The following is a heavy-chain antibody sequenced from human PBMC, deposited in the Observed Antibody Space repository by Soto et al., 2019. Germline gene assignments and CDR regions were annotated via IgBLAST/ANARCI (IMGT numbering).Heavy chain of an antibody. CDR2: INHSGST. V-gene: IGHV4-34*01. CDR3: ARGKQQLPSRYYFDY. J-gene: IGHJ4*02. Sequence: QVQLQQWGAGLLKPSETLSLTCAVYGGSFSGYYWSWIRQPPGKGLEWIGEINHSGSTNYNPSLKSRVTISVDTSKNQFSLKLSSVTAADTAVYYCARGKQQLPSRYYFDYWGQGTLVTVSS. D-gene: IGHD6-13*01. CDR1: GGSFSGYY.